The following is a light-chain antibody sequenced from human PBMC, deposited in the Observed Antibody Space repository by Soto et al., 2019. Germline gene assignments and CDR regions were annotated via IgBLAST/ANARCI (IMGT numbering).Light chain of an antibody. CDR2: NNN. J-gene: IGLJ2*01. V-gene: IGLV1-40*01. CDR1: SSNIGANYD. CDR3: QSYDSSLSGSL. Sequence: QSVLTQPPSLSGAPGQRVTISCAGSSSNIGANYDVHWYQQLPGTAPKLLIYNNNNRPSGVPDRFSGSKSGTSASLAITGLQAEDEADYYCQSYDSSLSGSLFGGGTKLTVL.